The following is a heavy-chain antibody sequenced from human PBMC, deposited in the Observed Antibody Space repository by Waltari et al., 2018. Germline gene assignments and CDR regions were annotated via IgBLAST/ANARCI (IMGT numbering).Heavy chain of an antibody. J-gene: IGHJ5*02. Sequence: QVQLQESGPGLVKPSETLSLTCAVSGYSISSGYYWGWIRQPPGKGLEWIGSIYHSGGTDSNPSLKSRVTISVDTSKNQFSLKLSSVTAADTAVYYCARQSGSYSDWFDPWGQGTLVTVSS. V-gene: IGHV4-38-2*01. D-gene: IGHD1-26*01. CDR2: IYHSGGT. CDR3: ARQSGSYSDWFDP. CDR1: GYSISSGYY.